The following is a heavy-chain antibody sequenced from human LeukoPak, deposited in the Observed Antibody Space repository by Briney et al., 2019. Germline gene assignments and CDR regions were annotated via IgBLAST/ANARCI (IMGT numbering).Heavy chain of an antibody. Sequence: SVQVSCKASGGTFSSYAISWVRQAPGQGLEWMGGIIPIFGTANYAQKFQGRVTITADESTSTAYMELSSLRSEDTAVYYCARGAADRTDFDYWGQGTLVTVSS. D-gene: IGHD6-13*01. CDR3: ARGAADRTDFDY. CDR2: IIPIFGTA. J-gene: IGHJ4*02. CDR1: GGTFSSYA. V-gene: IGHV1-69*13.